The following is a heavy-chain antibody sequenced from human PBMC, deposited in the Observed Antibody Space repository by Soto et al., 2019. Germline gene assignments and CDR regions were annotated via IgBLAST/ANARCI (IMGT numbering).Heavy chain of an antibody. CDR3: ARRGVANSRDAFDI. V-gene: IGHV1-69*01. J-gene: IGHJ3*02. Sequence: QVQLVQSGAEVKKPGTSVKVSCEVSGGTFSNYAITWVRQAPGQGLEWLGGAIPVYGSTNYAQKFQGRVTITAGESATPTVMELRSLRSDDTAVYYCARRGVANSRDAFDIWGQGTLVTVS. D-gene: IGHD1-26*01. CDR1: GGTFSNYA. CDR2: AIPVYGST.